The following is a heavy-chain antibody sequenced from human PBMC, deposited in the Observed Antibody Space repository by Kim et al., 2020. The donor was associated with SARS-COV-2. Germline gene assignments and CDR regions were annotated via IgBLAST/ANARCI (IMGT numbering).Heavy chain of an antibody. CDR1: GGTFSSYA. CDR2: IIPIFGTA. V-gene: IGHV1-69*13. Sequence: SVKVSCKASGGTFSSYAISWVRQAPGQGLEWMGGIIPIFGTANYAQKFQGRVTITADESTSTAYMELSSLRSEDTAVYYCARGDSSSWYHQSYYGMDVWGQGTTVTVSS. J-gene: IGHJ6*02. CDR3: ARGDSSSWYHQSYYGMDV. D-gene: IGHD6-13*01.